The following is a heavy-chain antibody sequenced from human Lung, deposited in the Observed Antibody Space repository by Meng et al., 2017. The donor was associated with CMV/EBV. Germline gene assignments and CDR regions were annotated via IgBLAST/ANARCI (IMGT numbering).Heavy chain of an antibody. J-gene: IGHJ4*02. CDR1: FSGYY. D-gene: IGHD3-3*01. V-gene: IGHV4-34*01. CDR3: ARRRVLITIFGVVLDRSFDY. CDR2: INNRGST. Sequence: FSGYYWSWTRQTPGKGLEWIGEINNRGSTNYNPSLKSRVTISVDTSKNQFSLKLSSVTAADTAVYYCARRRVLITIFGVVLDRSFDYWGQGTLVTVSS.